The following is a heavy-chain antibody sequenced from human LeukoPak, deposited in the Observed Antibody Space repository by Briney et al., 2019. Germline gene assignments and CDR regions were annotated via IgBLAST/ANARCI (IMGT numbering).Heavy chain of an antibody. J-gene: IGHJ4*02. D-gene: IGHD5-12*01. Sequence: GGSLRLSCAVSGFTFDGYAMHWVRQVRGKGLEWVSGINWNSDSIGYADSVKGRFTTSRDNAKNSLYLQMNSLRAEDTAFYYCAINGGGDSGYGNFDYWGQGTLVTVSS. CDR2: INWNSDSI. V-gene: IGHV3-9*01. CDR3: AINGGGDSGYGNFDY. CDR1: GFTFDGYA.